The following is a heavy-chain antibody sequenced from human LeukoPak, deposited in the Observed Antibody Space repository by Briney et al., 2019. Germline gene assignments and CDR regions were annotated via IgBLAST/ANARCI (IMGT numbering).Heavy chain of an antibody. CDR3: ARRLGGYFEAFWFDP. Sequence: SETLSLTCTVSGDSITNGNYYWTWIRQSAGKGLEWIGRIDISGSTIYNPSLKSRVTISLDRSKNKFFLKLSSVTAADTAVYYCARRLGGYFEAFWFDPWGQGTLVTVSS. V-gene: IGHV4-61*02. CDR2: IDISGST. CDR1: GDSITNGNYY. D-gene: IGHD3-16*01. J-gene: IGHJ5*02.